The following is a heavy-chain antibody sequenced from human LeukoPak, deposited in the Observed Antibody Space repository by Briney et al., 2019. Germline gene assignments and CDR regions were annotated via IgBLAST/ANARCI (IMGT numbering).Heavy chain of an antibody. J-gene: IGHJ4*02. CDR2: ISYDGSNK. CDR3: ASSPLDYYDSSGYFDY. CDR1: GFTFSSYA. D-gene: IGHD3-22*01. V-gene: IGHV3-30*04. Sequence: PGRSLRLSCAASGFTFSSYAMHWVRQAPGKGLEWVAVISYDGSNKYYADSVKGRFTISRDNSKNTLYLQMNSLRAEDTAVYYCASSPLDYYDSSGYFDYWGQGTLVTVSS.